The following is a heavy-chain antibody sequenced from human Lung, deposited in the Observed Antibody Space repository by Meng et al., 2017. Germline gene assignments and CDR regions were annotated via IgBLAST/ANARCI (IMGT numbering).Heavy chain of an antibody. CDR3: ARGQIQPWLAGFDY. CDR1: GFTFSSYE. Sequence: GGSLRLSCAASGFTFSSYEMNWVRQAPGKGLEWVSYISSSGSTIYYADSVKGRFTISRDNAKNSLYLQMNSLRAEDTAVYYCARGQIQPWLAGFDYWGQGTLVTVSS. V-gene: IGHV3-48*03. CDR2: ISSSGSTI. D-gene: IGHD5-18*01. J-gene: IGHJ4*02.